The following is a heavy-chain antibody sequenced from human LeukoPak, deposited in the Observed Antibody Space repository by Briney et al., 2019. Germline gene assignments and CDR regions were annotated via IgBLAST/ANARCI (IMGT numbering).Heavy chain of an antibody. CDR1: EFTFSSYW. J-gene: IGHJ4*02. V-gene: IGHV3-74*01. Sequence: GGSLRLSCEASEFTFSSYWMHWVRQAPGKGLVWVSRINSDGRTTIYADSVKGRFTISRDNAKNTLYLQMNSLRAEDTTVYYCAREGYYDSSGYSIRFSYWGQGTLVTVPS. CDR2: INSDGRTT. D-gene: IGHD3-22*01. CDR3: AREGYYDSSGYSIRFSY.